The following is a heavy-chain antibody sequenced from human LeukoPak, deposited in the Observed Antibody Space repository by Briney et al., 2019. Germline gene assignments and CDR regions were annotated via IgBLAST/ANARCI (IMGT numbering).Heavy chain of an antibody. CDR3: ARHSSSWPLFDY. Sequence: SEALSLTCTVSGGSISSYYWSWVRQPPGKGLDWIGYIHYGGSTNYNPSLKSRVTISVDTSKNQFSMKLSSVTATDTAVYYCARHSSSWPLFDYWGQGTLVTVSS. CDR1: GGSISSYY. J-gene: IGHJ4*02. V-gene: IGHV4-59*08. D-gene: IGHD6-13*01. CDR2: IHYGGST.